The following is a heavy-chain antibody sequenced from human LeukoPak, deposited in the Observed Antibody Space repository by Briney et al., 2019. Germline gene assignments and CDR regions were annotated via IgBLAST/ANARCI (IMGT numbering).Heavy chain of an antibody. CDR3: ARVNYYNSSVYPSSSFDY. CDR1: GFTVSSNY. V-gene: IGHV3-53*01. J-gene: IGHJ4*02. Sequence: GGSLRLSCAASGFTVSSNYMSWVRQAPGKGLEWVSVIYSGGSTYYADSVKGRFTISRDNSKNTLYLQMNSLRAEDTAVYYCARVNYYNSSVYPSSSFDYGGQGPLVPV. CDR2: IYSGGST. D-gene: IGHD3-22*01.